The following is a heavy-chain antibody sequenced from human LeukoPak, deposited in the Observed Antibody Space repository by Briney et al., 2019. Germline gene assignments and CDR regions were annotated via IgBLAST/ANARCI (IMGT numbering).Heavy chain of an antibody. CDR2: IYYSGST. D-gene: IGHD3-3*01. Sequence: SETLSLTCSVSGGSISSSSFYWDWIRQPPGKGLEWIGSIYYSGSTYYNPSLKSRVTISVDTSKNQFSLKLSSVTAADTAVYYCARLNNEFWYWGQGTLVTVSS. V-gene: IGHV4-39*01. J-gene: IGHJ4*02. CDR3: ARLNNEFWY. CDR1: GGSISSSSFY.